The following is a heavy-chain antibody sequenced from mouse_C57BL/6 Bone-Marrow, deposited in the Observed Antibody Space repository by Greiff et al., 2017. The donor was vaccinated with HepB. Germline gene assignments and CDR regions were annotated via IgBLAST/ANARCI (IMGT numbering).Heavy chain of an antibody. CDR3: ARLLWYFDV. CDR2: IHPNSGST. CDR1: GYTFTSYW. Sequence: QVQLKQPGAELVKPGASVKLSCKASGYTFTSYWMHWVKQRPGQGLEWIGMIHPNSGSTNYNEKFKSKATLTVDKSSSTAYMQLSSLTSEDSAVYYYARLLWYFDVWGTGTTVTVSS. V-gene: IGHV1-64*01. J-gene: IGHJ1*03.